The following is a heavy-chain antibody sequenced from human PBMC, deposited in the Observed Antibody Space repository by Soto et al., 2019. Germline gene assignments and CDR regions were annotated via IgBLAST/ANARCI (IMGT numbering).Heavy chain of an antibody. J-gene: IGHJ2*01. Sequence: SETLSLTWAVSVGPISSGGYYWIWIRQHPGKGLEWIGYIFYSGSTYYNPSLKSRVSISVDTSKNQFSLKLSSVTAADTAVFYCARGPLTPYFDLWGRGTLVTVSS. CDR3: ARGPLTPYFDL. CDR1: VGPISSGGYY. V-gene: IGHV4-31*11. D-gene: IGHD7-27*01. CDR2: IFYSGST.